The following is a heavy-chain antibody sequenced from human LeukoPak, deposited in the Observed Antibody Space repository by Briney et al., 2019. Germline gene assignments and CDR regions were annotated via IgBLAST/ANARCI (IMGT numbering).Heavy chain of an antibody. Sequence: SETLSLTCAASGYSISSGYYWGWIRQPPGKGLEWIGSIYHSGSTYYIPSLKSRVTISVDTSKNQFSLKLSSVTAADTAVYYCARVTSSGGYYFDYWGQGTLVTVSS. V-gene: IGHV4-38-2*01. CDR1: GYSISSGYY. D-gene: IGHD6-25*01. J-gene: IGHJ4*02. CDR3: ARVTSSGGYYFDY. CDR2: IYHSGST.